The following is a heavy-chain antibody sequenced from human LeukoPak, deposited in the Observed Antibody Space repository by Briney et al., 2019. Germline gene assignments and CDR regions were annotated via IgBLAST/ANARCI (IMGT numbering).Heavy chain of an antibody. CDR3: AKDLGPTGAAWFDP. V-gene: IGHV3-43*02. D-gene: IGHD1-14*01. Sequence: GGSLRLSCAASGFTFDDYAMHWVRQAPGKGLEWVSLISGDSDSTYYVDSVKGRFTISRDNSKNSLYLQMNSLRTEDTALYYCAKDLGPTGAAWFDPWGQGTLVTVSS. J-gene: IGHJ5*02. CDR2: ISGDSDST. CDR1: GFTFDDYA.